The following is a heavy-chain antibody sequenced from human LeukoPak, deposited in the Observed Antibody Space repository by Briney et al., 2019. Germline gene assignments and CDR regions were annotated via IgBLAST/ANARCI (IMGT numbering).Heavy chain of an antibody. CDR2: IIPIFGTA. CDR1: GGXFSRYA. CDR3: ARDRVVGLGLDNAFDI. J-gene: IGHJ3*02. Sequence: EASVKVSCMASGGXFSRYAISWVRQAPGQGLEWMGGIIPIFGTANYAQKFQGRVTITADESTSTAYMEPSSLRSEDTAVYFCARDRVVGLGLDNAFDIWGQGTVVTVSS. V-gene: IGHV1-69*13. D-gene: IGHD2-15*01.